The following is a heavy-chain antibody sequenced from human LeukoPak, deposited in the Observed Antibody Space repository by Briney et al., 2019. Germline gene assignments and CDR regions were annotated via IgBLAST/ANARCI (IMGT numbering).Heavy chain of an antibody. J-gene: IGHJ4*02. CDR2: ISGSGGST. D-gene: IGHD3-3*01. V-gene: IGHV3-23*01. Sequence: GRSLRLSCAASGFTFSSYAMSWVRQAPGKGLEWVSAISGSGGSTYYADSVKGRFTISSDNSKNTLYLQMNSLRAEDTAVYYCAKQVTDYDFWSGYLWYFDYWGQGTLVTVSS. CDR3: AKQVTDYDFWSGYLWYFDY. CDR1: GFTFSSYA.